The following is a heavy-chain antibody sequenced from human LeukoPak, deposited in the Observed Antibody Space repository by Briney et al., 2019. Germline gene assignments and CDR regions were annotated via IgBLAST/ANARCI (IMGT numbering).Heavy chain of an antibody. CDR2: ISAYNGNT. Sequence: ASVKVSCKPSGYTSTSYSISWVRQAPGQGLEWMGWISAYNGNTDSAQKLQGRFTMTTDTSTSTAYMELRSLRSDDTAVYYCARGQYFDFWGQGTLVTVSS. CDR3: ARGQYFDF. V-gene: IGHV1-18*01. CDR1: GYTSTSYS. J-gene: IGHJ4*02.